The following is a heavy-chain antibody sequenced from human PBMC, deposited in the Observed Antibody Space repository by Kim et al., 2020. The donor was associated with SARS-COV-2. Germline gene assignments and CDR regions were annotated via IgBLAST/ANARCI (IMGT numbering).Heavy chain of an antibody. CDR1: GFTFSSYG. J-gene: IGHJ4*02. Sequence: GGSLRLSCAASGFTFSSYGMHWVRQAPGKGLEWVAIIWYDGSNKYYADSVKGRFTISRDNSKNTLYLQMNSLRAEDTAVYYCTRALDEHIDYWGQGTLVTVSS. D-gene: IGHD2-21*01. V-gene: IGHV3-33*01. CDR3: TRALDEHIDY. CDR2: IWYDGSNK.